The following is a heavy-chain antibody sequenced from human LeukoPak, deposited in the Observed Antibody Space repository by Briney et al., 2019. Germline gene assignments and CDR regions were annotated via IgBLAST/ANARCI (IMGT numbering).Heavy chain of an antibody. Sequence: PSETLSLTCTVSGGTISSYYWNWIRQPPGKGLEWIGSAFYSGDTYYKSSLKSRVTISVDTSKNQFSLKLSSVTAADTAVYYCARENNDYGGKKAFDYWGQGTLVTVSS. J-gene: IGHJ4*02. CDR1: GGTISSYY. D-gene: IGHD4-23*01. CDR2: AFYSGDT. V-gene: IGHV4-39*02. CDR3: ARENNDYGGKKAFDY.